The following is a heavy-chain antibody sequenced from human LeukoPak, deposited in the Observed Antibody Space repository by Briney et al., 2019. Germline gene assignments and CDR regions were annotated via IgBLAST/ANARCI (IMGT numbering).Heavy chain of an antibody. D-gene: IGHD2-2*01. Sequence: PGGSLRLSCAASGFTFSSYTMNWVRQAPGKGLEWVSYISSSGSTIYYADSVKGRFTISRDNAKNSLYLQMNSLRAEDTAVYYCARRYCSSTSCLRGYYHYYYMDVWGQGTTVTVSS. J-gene: IGHJ6*03. CDR1: GFTFSSYT. CDR3: ARRYCSSTSCLRGYYHYYYMDV. V-gene: IGHV3-48*04. CDR2: ISSSGSTI.